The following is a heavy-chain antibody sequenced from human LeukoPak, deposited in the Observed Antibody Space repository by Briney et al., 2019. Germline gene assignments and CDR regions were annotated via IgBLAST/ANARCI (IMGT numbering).Heavy chain of an antibody. CDR2: ISAYNGNT. D-gene: IGHD3-9*01. Sequence: ASVKVSCKASGYTFTSYGISWVRQAPGQGLEWMGWISAYNGNTNYAQKLQGRVTMTTDTSTSTAYMELRSLRSDDTAVYYCARDRHDILTGAPKDLIYFDYWGQGTLVTVSS. J-gene: IGHJ4*02. CDR3: ARDRHDILTGAPKDLIYFDY. CDR1: GYTFTSYG. V-gene: IGHV1-18*01.